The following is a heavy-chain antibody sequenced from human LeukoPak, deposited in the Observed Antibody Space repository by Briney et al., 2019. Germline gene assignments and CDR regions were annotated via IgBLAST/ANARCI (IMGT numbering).Heavy chain of an antibody. CDR2: ISYDGSNK. J-gene: IGHJ4*02. CDR1: GFTFSSYG. D-gene: IGHD2-15*01. V-gene: IGHV3-30*03. CDR3: ARPDCSGGSCYWVWLDH. Sequence: PGGSLRLSCAASGFTFSSYGMHWVRQAPGKGLEWVAVISYDGSNKYYADSVKGRFTISRDNSKNTLYLLMNSLRAEDTAVYYCARPDCSGGSCYWVWLDHWGQGTLVTVSS.